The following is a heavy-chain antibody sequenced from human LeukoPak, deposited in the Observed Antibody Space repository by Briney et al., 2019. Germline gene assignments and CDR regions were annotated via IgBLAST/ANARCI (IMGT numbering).Heavy chain of an antibody. J-gene: IGHJ4*02. D-gene: IGHD6-6*01. CDR1: GFTFSSYA. V-gene: IGHV3-30-3*01. CDR3: AREEDSSSSCFDY. Sequence: GGSLRLSCAAPGFTFSSYAMHWVRQAPGKGLEWVAVISYDGSNKYYADSVKGRFTISRDNSKNTLYLQMNSLRAEDTAVYYCAREEDSSSSCFDYWGQGTLVTVSS. CDR2: ISYDGSNK.